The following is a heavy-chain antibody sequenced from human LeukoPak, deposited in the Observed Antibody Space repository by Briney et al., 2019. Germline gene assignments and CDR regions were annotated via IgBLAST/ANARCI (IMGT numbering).Heavy chain of an antibody. CDR2: INSDGSST. CDR3: ARGGYSSSWYPHPLY. D-gene: IGHD6-13*01. V-gene: IGHV3-74*01. CDR1: GFTFSSYW. J-gene: IGHJ4*02. Sequence: GGSVRLSCEASGFTFSSYWMHWVRQAPGKGLVWVSWINSDGSSTSYADSVKGRFTISRDNAKNTLHLEMNSLRAEDTAVYYCARGGYSSSWYPHPLYWGQGTLVTVSS.